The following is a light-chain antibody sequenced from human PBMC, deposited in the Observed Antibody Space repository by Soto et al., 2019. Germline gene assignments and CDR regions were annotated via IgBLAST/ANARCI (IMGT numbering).Light chain of an antibody. CDR1: QSITNW. Sequence: DLQMTQSPSTLSASVGDRVTITCRASQSITNWLAWYQQKPGKAPKLLIYDASSLESGVPSRFSGSGSGTEFTLTISSLQPDDFATYYCQHYNHYSWTFGQGTKVEI. CDR2: DAS. V-gene: IGKV1-5*01. CDR3: QHYNHYSWT. J-gene: IGKJ1*01.